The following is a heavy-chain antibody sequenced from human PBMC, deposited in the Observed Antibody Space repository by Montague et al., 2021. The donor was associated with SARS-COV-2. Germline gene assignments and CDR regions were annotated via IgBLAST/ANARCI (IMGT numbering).Heavy chain of an antibody. Sequence: TLSLTCTVSGGSISSGGYYWSWIRQHPGKGLEWIGYVYYSGSTXYNPSLKSRVTISVDTSKNQFSLTLSSVTAADTAVYDCARTYYDILTGYYNFDYWGQGTLVTVSS. V-gene: IGHV4-31*03. CDR1: GGSISSGGYY. J-gene: IGHJ4*02. CDR2: VYYSGST. CDR3: ARTYYDILTGYYNFDY. D-gene: IGHD3-9*01.